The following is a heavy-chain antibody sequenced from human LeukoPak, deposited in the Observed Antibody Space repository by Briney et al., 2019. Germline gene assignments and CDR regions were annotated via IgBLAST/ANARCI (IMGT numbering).Heavy chain of an antibody. CDR2: IIPIFGTA. CDR1: GGTFTSYA. D-gene: IGHD2-2*01. J-gene: IGHJ4*02. CDR3: ARGLGGYCSSTSCPFDY. V-gene: IGHV1-69*13. Sequence: GASVKVSCKASGGTFTSYAISWVRHAPGQGLEWRGGIIPIFGTANYAQKFQGRVTITADESTSTAYMELSSLRSEDTAVYYCARGLGGYCSSTSCPFDYWGQGTLVTVSS.